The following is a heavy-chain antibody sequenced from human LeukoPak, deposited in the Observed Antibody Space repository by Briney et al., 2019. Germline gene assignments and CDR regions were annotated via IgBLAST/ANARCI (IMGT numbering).Heavy chain of an antibody. CDR3: ARDPWQGSTTLH. Sequence: AGGSLRLSCVASGFSISSGYMTWARQAPGKALEWVSLLYSDDSAYYPDSVKGRFTIPRDNSKSTLHLQMDTLRTEDTAMYYCARDPWQGSTTLHWGQGIMVTVSS. D-gene: IGHD1-26*01. CDR1: GFSISSGY. J-gene: IGHJ4*02. V-gene: IGHV3-66*02. CDR2: LYSDDSA.